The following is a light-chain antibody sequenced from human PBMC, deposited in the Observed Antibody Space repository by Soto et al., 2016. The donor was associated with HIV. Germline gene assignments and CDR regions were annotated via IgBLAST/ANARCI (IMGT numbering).Light chain of an antibody. J-gene: IGLJ3*02. CDR2: KDS. V-gene: IGLV3-27*01. CDR3: YSAADNIWV. CDR1: VLAKKY. Sequence: SYELTQPSSVSVSPGQTVRITCSGDVLAKKYARWFQQKPGQAPVLVTYKDSERPSGIPERFSGSSSGTTVTLTISGAQVEDEADYYCYSAADNIWVFGGGTKLTVL.